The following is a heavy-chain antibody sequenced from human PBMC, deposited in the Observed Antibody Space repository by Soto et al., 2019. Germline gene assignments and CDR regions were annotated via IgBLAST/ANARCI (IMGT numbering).Heavy chain of an antibody. CDR2: IVVGSGNT. Sequence: VASVKFSCNPSGITFTNSAVKWERQARGERVEWIGWIVVGSGNTNSAQNFQERVTITRDMSISTAYKEASNLGSGDTDVYCSAATNQLPRYCYYGGKDVWGEGTTGTDS. CDR3: AATNQLPRYCYYGGKDV. V-gene: IGHV1-58*01. J-gene: IGHJ6*02. CDR1: GITFTNSA. D-gene: IGHD2-2*01.